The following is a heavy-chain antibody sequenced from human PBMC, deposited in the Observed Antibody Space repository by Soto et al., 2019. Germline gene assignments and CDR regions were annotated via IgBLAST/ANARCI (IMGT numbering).Heavy chain of an antibody. CDR3: ARGRLVAATPLVY. CDR2: ISYGGSNK. CDR1: GFTFSSYA. J-gene: IGHJ4*02. D-gene: IGHD2-15*01. V-gene: IGHV3-30-3*01. Sequence: QVQLVESGGGVVQPGRSLRLSCAASGFTFSSYAMHWVRQAPGKGLEWVAVISYGGSNKYYADSVKGRFTISRDNSKNTLYLQMSSLRAEDTDVYYCARGRLVAATPLVYWGQGTLVTGSS.